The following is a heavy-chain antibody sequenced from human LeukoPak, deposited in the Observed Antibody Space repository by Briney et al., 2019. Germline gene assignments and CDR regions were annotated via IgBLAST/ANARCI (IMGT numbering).Heavy chain of an antibody. V-gene: IGHV3-7*01. D-gene: IGHD3-3*01. CDR3: ARGSRSYDFYYFDY. Sequence: PGGSLRLSCAASGFTFSSYWMSWVRQAPGKGLEWVANIKQDGSEKYYVDSVKGRFTISRDNAKNSLYLQMNSLRAEDTAVYYCARGSRSYDFYYFDYWGQGTLVTVSS. J-gene: IGHJ4*02. CDR1: GFTFSSYW. CDR2: IKQDGSEK.